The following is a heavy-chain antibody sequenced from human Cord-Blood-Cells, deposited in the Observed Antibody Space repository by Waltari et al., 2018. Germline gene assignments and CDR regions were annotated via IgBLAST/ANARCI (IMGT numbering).Heavy chain of an antibody. Sequence: QVQLVESGGGVVQPGRSLRLSCAASGFTFSSYAMHWVRQAPGKGLEWVAVISYDGSNKYYADSVKGRFTISRDKSKNTLYLQMNSLRAEDTAVYYCARDRVLAADYWGQGTLVTVSS. D-gene: IGHD3-10*01. V-gene: IGHV3-30*04. CDR3: ARDRVLAADY. CDR2: ISYDGSNK. CDR1: GFTFSSYA. J-gene: IGHJ4*02.